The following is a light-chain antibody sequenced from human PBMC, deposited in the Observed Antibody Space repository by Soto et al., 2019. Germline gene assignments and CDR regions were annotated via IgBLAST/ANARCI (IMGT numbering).Light chain of an antibody. J-gene: IGKJ5*01. CDR3: QQYDGSPRT. CDR2: DAS. Sequence: EIVLTQSPGTLSLSPGERATLSCTASQSLRSNFLAWYQKKPGQAPRLPIYDASSRAAGIPDRVSGSGSGTDVTLTITRLEPEDFAVYHCQQYDGSPRTFGQGTRLEIK. V-gene: IGKV3-20*01. CDR1: QSLRSNF.